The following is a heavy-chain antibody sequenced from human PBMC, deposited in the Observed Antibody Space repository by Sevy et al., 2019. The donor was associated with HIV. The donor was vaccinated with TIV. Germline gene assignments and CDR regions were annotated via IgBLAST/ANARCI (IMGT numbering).Heavy chain of an antibody. CDR1: GFSFDSYG. Sequence: GSLRLSCAVSGFSFDSYGMTWVRQAPGKGLEWVSGISGSGTRTYYADSVKGRFIISRDNSKNTLYLQMNSLRSEGTAIYYSAKGGGGHYDPDEIGYYFYYYNMDVWGKGTTVTVSS. J-gene: IGHJ6*03. CDR3: AKGGGGHYDPDEIGYYFYYYNMDV. V-gene: IGHV3-23*01. CDR2: ISGSGTRT. D-gene: IGHD3-22*01.